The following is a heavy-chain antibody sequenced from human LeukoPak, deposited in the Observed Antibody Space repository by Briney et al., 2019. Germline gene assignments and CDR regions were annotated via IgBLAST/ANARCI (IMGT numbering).Heavy chain of an antibody. D-gene: IGHD2-15*01. J-gene: IGHJ3*02. Sequence: SETLSLTCTVSGGSISSYYWSWIRQTPGKGLEWIGYIYYTGRTNHNPSLKSRVTISVDTSKNQFSLKLSSVTAADTAVYYCARGFVYCSGGSCSHDAFDIWGQGTMVTVSS. V-gene: IGHV4-59*12. CDR1: GGSISSYY. CDR2: IYYTGRT. CDR3: ARGFVYCSGGSCSHDAFDI.